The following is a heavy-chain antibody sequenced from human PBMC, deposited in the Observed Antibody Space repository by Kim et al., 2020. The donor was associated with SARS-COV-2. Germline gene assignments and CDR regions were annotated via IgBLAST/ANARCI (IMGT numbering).Heavy chain of an antibody. V-gene: IGHV3-23*01. CDR3: AKARRGDSSSWTPYYFDY. Sequence: KGRFTNSRDHSKNTLYLQMNSLRAEDTAVYYCAKARRGDSSSWTPYYFDYWGQGTLVTVSS. J-gene: IGHJ4*02. D-gene: IGHD6-13*01.